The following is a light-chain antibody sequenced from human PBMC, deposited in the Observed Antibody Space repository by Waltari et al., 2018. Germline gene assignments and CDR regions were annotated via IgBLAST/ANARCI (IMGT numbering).Light chain of an antibody. J-gene: IGLJ2*01. V-gene: IGLV3-25*03. CDR2: KDT. Sequence: SYELTQPPSVSVSPGQTARITCPGDALPKQYAFWYQQKPGQAPVLVKYKDTERPAGIPDRFSGSSSGTTVTLTISGVQAEDEADYYCQSGDSTSTHVVFGGGTKLTVL. CDR1: ALPKQY. CDR3: QSGDSTSTHVV.